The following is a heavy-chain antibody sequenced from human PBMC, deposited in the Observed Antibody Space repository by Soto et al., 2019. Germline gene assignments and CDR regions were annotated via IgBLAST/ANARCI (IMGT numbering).Heavy chain of an antibody. Sequence: PSETLSLTCAVSGGSISSGGYSWSWIRQPPGKGLEWIGYIYHSGSTYYNPSLKSRVTISVDRSKKQFSLKLSSVTAADTVVYYCARLPVAASERYFDYWGQGTLVTVSS. CDR3: ARLPVAASERYFDY. D-gene: IGHD6-19*01. V-gene: IGHV4-30-2*01. CDR1: GGSISSGGYS. J-gene: IGHJ4*02. CDR2: IYHSGST.